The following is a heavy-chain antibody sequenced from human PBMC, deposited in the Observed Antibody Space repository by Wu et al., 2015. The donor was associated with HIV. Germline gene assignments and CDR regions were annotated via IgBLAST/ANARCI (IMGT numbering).Heavy chain of an antibody. J-gene: IGHJ2*01. CDR1: GGTFSRYA. D-gene: IGHD1-26*01. V-gene: IGHV1-69*12. CDR2: IVPILGTT. CDR3: AKSIVGAREYWYFDL. Sequence: QVQLVQSGAEVKKPGSSVKVSCKASGGTFSRYAISWVRQAPGQGLEWMGGIVPILGTTHFAQKFQGRVTITADESTSISYMELSSLRSEDTAVYYCAKSIVGAREYWYFDLWGRGTLVTVSS.